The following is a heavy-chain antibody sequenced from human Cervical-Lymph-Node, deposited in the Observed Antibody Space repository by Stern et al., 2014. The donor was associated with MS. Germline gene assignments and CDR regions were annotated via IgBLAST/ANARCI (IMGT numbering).Heavy chain of an antibody. V-gene: IGHV1-58*01. Sequence: HLVESGPEVKKPGTSVKVSCKASGYTFTSYAVQWVRQAPGQSLEWIGLIVAGSGNTTYAQKFQERVTITRDMSTSTAYMELSSLRSEDTAVYYCAAEPMYYSDSVGAFDIWGQGTMVTVSS. D-gene: IGHD3-22*01. CDR1: GYTFTSYA. CDR2: IVAGSGNT. CDR3: AAEPMYYSDSVGAFDI. J-gene: IGHJ3*02.